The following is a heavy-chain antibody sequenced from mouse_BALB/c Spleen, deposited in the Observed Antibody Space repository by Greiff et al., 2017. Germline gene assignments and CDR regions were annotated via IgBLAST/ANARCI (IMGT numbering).Heavy chain of an antibody. Sequence: LVESGAELVRPGALVKLSCKASGFNIKDYYMHWVKQRPEQGLEWIGWIDPENGNTIYDPKFQGKASITADTSSNTAYLQLSSLTSEDTAVYYCARSDYGNPWFAYWGQGTLVTVSA. D-gene: IGHD2-1*01. V-gene: IGHV14-1*02. CDR2: IDPENGNT. J-gene: IGHJ3*01. CDR3: ARSDYGNPWFAY. CDR1: GFNIKDYY.